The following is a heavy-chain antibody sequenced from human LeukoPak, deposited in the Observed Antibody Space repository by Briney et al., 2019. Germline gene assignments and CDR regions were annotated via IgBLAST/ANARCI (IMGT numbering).Heavy chain of an antibody. CDR2: ISAYNGNT. V-gene: IGHV1-18*01. CDR3: ARVPAVADVFDY. Sequence: ASVKVSCKASGYTFTSYGISWVRQAPGQGPEWMGWISAYNGNTNYAQKLQGRVTMTTDTSTSTAYMELRSLRSDDTAVYYCARVPAVADVFDYWGQGTLVTVSS. CDR1: GYTFTSYG. J-gene: IGHJ4*02. D-gene: IGHD6-19*01.